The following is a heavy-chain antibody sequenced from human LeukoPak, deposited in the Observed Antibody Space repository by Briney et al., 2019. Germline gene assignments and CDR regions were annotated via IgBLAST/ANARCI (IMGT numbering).Heavy chain of an antibody. D-gene: IGHD2-2*01. Sequence: GGSLRLSCAASGFTFSSYAMSWVRQALGKGLEWVSAISGSGGSTYYADSVKGRFTISRDNAKNSLFLQMNSLRAEDTAVYYCARLPAYCSSTSCYYDYWGQGTLVTVSS. CDR2: ISGSGGST. CDR1: GFTFSSYA. CDR3: ARLPAYCSSTSCYYDY. V-gene: IGHV3-23*01. J-gene: IGHJ4*02.